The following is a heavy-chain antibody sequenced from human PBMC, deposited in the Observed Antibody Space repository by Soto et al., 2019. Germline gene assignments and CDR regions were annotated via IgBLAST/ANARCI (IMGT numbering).Heavy chain of an antibody. CDR1: GGSISSYY. D-gene: IGHD3-10*01. CDR2: IHYSGST. Sequence: QVQLQESGPGLVKPSETLSLTCTVSGGSISSYYWSWIRQPPGKGLEWIGYIHYSGSTNYNPSLTSRVTISVDTSKNQFTLKLNSMTAADTAVYYCARHNDGSGSTYFDYWGQGTLVTVSS. J-gene: IGHJ4*02. CDR3: ARHNDGSGSTYFDY. V-gene: IGHV4-59*08.